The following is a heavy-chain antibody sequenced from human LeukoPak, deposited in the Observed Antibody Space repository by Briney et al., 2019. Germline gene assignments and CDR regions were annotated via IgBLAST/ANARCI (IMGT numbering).Heavy chain of an antibody. CDR2: IYPGDSDT. D-gene: IGHD1-26*01. Sequence: GESLKISCKGSGYIFTSYWIGWVRQLPGKGLEWMGIIYPGDSDTRDSPSFQGQVTISADKSISTAYLQWSSLKASDTAMYYCARLTGSYWDYFDYWGQGTLVTVSS. CDR3: ARLTGSYWDYFDY. J-gene: IGHJ4*02. V-gene: IGHV5-51*01. CDR1: GYIFTSYW.